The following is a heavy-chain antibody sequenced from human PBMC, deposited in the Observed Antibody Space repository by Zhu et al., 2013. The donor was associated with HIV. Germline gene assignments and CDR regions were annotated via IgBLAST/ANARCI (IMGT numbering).Heavy chain of an antibody. CDR1: GYTFTGYH. V-gene: IGHV1-2*02. CDR2: LHPNSGDT. D-gene: IGHD6-13*01. CDR3: ARERSSSWYGYFQH. Sequence: QVQLMQSGVEVKKPGASVKVSCQASGYTFTGYHLHWVRQAPGQGPEWMGWLHPNSGDTKLAQKFQGRVTMTRDTSISTAYMELSRLRSDDTAVYYCARERSSSWYGYFQHWGQGTLVTVSS. J-gene: IGHJ1*01.